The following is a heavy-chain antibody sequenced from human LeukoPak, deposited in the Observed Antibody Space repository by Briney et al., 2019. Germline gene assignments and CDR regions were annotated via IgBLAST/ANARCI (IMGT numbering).Heavy chain of an antibody. CDR1: GGSFSGYY. CDR2: INHSGST. V-gene: IGHV4-34*01. CDR3: ARQTLRYNWFDP. J-gene: IGHJ5*02. Sequence: TSETLSLTCAVYGGSFSGYYWSWIRQPPGKGLEWIGEINHSGSTNYDPSLKSRVTISVDTSKNQFSLKLSSVTAADTAVYYCARQTLRYNWFDPWGQGTLVTVSS.